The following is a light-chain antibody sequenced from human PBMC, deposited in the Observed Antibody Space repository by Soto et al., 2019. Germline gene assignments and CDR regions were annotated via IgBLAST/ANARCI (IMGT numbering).Light chain of an antibody. J-gene: IGKJ3*01. Sequence: EIVLTQSPGTLSLSPGERATLSCRASQSVSSSYLAWYQQKPGQAPRLLFYGASSRATGIPDRFSGSGSGTDFTLTISRLEPEDFAASRITFGPGTKVDIK. CDR3: T. CDR1: QSVSSSY. V-gene: IGKV3-20*01. CDR2: GAS.